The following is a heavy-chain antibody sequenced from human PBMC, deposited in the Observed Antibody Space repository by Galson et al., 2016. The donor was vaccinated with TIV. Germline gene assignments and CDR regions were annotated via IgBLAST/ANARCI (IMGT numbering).Heavy chain of an antibody. V-gene: IGHV4-38-2*02. CDR2: IYYTGTT. Sequence: SETLSLTCTVSGYSISSGYYWGWIRQFPGKGLEWMGSIYYTGTTYTNPSLKSRLTLSVDTSNNQASLRPSSVTAADTAVYYCAREGSTVTMHHYFGLDVWGQGATAIVSS. D-gene: IGHD4-17*01. CDR3: AREGSTVTMHHYFGLDV. J-gene: IGHJ6*02. CDR1: GYSISSGYY.